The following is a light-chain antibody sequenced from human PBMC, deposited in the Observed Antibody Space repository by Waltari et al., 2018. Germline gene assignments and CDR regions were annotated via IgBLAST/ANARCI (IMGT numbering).Light chain of an antibody. CDR2: WGS. CDR3: MQALQTPPYT. V-gene: IGKV2-28*01. J-gene: IGKJ2*01. Sequence: DIVMTQSPLSLPVTPGAPASISCRSSQSLLHSNGYNYFDWYLQKPGQSPQLLIYWGSNRASGVPDRFSGSGSGTDFTLKISRVEAEDVGVYYCMQALQTPPYTFGQGTKLEIK. CDR1: QSLLHSNGYNY.